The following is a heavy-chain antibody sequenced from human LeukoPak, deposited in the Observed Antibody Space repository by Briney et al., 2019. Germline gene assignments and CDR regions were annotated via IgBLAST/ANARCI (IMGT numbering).Heavy chain of an antibody. D-gene: IGHD2-21*02. V-gene: IGHV3-23*01. CDR3: AKAKSVVTAIIH. Sequence: AGGSLRLSCAASGFSFSSYEMNWVRQAPGKGLEWVSYISASGTTIYYADSVNGRFTISRDNSKNTLYLQMNSLRAEDTAVYYCAKAKSVVTAIIHWGQGTLVTVSS. CDR2: ISASGTTI. J-gene: IGHJ4*02. CDR1: GFSFSSYE.